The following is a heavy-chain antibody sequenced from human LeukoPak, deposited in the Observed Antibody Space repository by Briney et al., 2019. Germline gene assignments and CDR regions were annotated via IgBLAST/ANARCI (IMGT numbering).Heavy chain of an antibody. CDR3: ARQWHCSGGSCHFDY. D-gene: IGHD2-15*01. CDR1: GYSFTSYW. V-gene: IGHV5-51*01. CDR2: IYPGDSDT. Sequence: GESLKISCKGSGYSFTSYWIGWVRQVPGKGLEWMGIIYPGDSDTRYSPSFLGQVTISADKSISTAYLQWSSLKASDTAMYYCARQWHCSGGSCHFDYWGQGTLVTVSS. J-gene: IGHJ4*02.